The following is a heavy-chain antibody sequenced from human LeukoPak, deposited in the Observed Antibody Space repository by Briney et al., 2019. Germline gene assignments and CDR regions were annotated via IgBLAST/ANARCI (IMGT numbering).Heavy chain of an antibody. D-gene: IGHD1-26*01. CDR1: GFTFSSYG. CDR2: ISYDGSNK. Sequence: GGSLRLSCAASGFTFSSYGMHWVRQAPGKGLEWVAVISYDGSNKYYADSVKGRFTISRDNSKNTLYLQMNSLRAEDTAVYYCAKDRSGSYLRHYYYYGMDVWGQGTTVTVSS. CDR3: AKDRSGSYLRHYYYYGMDV. V-gene: IGHV3-30*18. J-gene: IGHJ6*02.